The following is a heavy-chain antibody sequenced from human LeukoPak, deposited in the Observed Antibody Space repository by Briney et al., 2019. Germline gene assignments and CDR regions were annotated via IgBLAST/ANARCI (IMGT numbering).Heavy chain of an antibody. CDR2: ISSDGSNT. V-gene: IGHV3-74*01. CDR3: ARYTGGGVY. J-gene: IGHJ4*02. Sequence: GGSLRLSCAVSGFTFSSGYMHWVRQPPAEGPVWVSRISSDGSNTIYADSVKGRFTISRDDARNTLYLQMNSLRDADTAVYYCARYTGGGVYWGQGTLVTVSS. CDR1: GFTFSSGY. D-gene: IGHD2-2*02.